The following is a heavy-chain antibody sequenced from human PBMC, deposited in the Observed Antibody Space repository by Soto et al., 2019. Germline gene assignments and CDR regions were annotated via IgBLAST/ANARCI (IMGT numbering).Heavy chain of an antibody. D-gene: IGHD3-22*01. J-gene: IGHJ4*02. CDR1: GGSISSSNW. CDR3: ASQHYYDSSGYYVVY. CDR2: IYHSGST. V-gene: IGHV4-4*02. Sequence: PSETLSLTCAVSGGSISSSNWWSWVRQPPGKGLEWIGEIYHSGSTYYDSSLQSRVTISIDTSKNQFSLKLSSVTATDTAVYYCASQHYYDSSGYYVVYWGQGTLVTAPQ.